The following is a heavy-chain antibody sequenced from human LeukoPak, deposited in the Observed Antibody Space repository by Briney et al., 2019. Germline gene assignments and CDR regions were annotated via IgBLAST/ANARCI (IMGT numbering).Heavy chain of an antibody. D-gene: IGHD2-2*01. Sequence: GGSLRLSCAASGFTFSNYWMTWVRQAPGKGLEWVANIKQDGGEKNYVDSVKGRFTISRDNAQNPLYLQMNSLRAEDTAVYYCASTATCSFWGQGTMVTVSS. CDR2: IKQDGGEK. CDR3: ASTATCSF. V-gene: IGHV3-7*01. J-gene: IGHJ3*01. CDR1: GFTFSNYW.